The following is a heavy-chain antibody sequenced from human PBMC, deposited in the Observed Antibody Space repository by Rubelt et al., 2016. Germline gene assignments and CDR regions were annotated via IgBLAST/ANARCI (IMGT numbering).Heavy chain of an antibody. CDR3: ARSPFEYGGFDP. D-gene: IGHD4-17*01. CDR1: GGSISSSPYS. CDR2: IYYSGST. Sequence: QLQLQESGPGLVRPSDTLSLTCTVSGGSISSSPYSWGWIRQPPGKGLEWIGTIYYSGSTYFNPSLGSRVTIFVDTSKSQFSLKLSSVTAADTAVYYCARSPFEYGGFDPWGHGTLVTVSS. V-gene: IGHV4-39*01. J-gene: IGHJ5*02.